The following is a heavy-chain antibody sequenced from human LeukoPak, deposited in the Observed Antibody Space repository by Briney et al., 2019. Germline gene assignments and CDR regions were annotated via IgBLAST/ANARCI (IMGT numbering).Heavy chain of an antibody. CDR1: GFTFSSYA. Sequence: GGSLMLSCAASGFTFSSYAMSWVRQAPGKGLEWVSAISGSGGSTYYADSVKGRFTISKDNSKNTLYLQVNSLRAEDTAVYYCAKGTDYGDYDRYWYFDLWGRGTLVTVSS. J-gene: IGHJ2*01. CDR2: ISGSGGST. V-gene: IGHV3-23*01. D-gene: IGHD4-17*01. CDR3: AKGTDYGDYDRYWYFDL.